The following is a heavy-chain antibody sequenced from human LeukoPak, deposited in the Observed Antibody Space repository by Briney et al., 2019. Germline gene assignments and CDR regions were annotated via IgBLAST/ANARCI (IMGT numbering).Heavy chain of an antibody. CDR1: GFTFDKYT. J-gene: IGHJ6*03. V-gene: IGHV3-43*01. Sequence: GGSLRLSCAASGFTFDKYTMHWVRQPPGKGLEWVSLISWDGRSPYYADSVRGRFTISRGNSKNSLYLQMNGLKTEDTALYYCTKETAFYYSSGSSFYMDIWGKGTPVTVSS. CDR2: ISWDGRSP. D-gene: IGHD3-10*01. CDR3: TKETAFYYSSGSSFYMDI.